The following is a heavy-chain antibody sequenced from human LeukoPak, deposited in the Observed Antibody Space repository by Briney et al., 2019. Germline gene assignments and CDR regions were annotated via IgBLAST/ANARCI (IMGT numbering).Heavy chain of an antibody. CDR2: ISYDGSNK. CDR1: GFTFSSYA. Sequence: GGSLRLSCAASGFTFSSYAMHWVRQAPGKGLEWVAVISYDGSNKYYADSVKGRFTISRDNSKNTLYLQMNSLRAEDTAVYYCAKGRWELLGLFDYWGQGTLVTVSS. CDR3: AKGRWELLGLFDY. J-gene: IGHJ4*02. V-gene: IGHV3-30-3*01. D-gene: IGHD1-26*01.